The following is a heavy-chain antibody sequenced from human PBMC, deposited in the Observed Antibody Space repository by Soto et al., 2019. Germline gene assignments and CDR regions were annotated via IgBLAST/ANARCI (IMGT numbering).Heavy chain of an antibody. CDR1: GGSFSGYC. D-gene: IGHD6-13*01. Sequence: VQLQQWGAGLLKPSETQSLTCAVYGGSFSGYCWSWIRQTPGERLEWVGDICHGGGANYNPSLKSRVSFSMDPSKNQFSLKLNSVMAADTAVYYCAGYSNSWSKYVKHWGRGSLVTVSS. J-gene: IGHJ1*01. CDR3: AGYSNSWSKYVKH. V-gene: IGHV4-34*01. CDR2: ICHGGGA.